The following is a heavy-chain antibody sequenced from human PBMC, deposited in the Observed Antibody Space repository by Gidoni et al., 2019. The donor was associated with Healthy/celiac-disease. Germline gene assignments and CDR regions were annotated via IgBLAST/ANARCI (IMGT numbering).Heavy chain of an antibody. J-gene: IGHJ6*02. CDR2: INPNSGGT. D-gene: IGHD4-17*01. V-gene: IGHV1-2*02. Sequence: QVQLVQSGAEVKKPGPSVKVSCKASGYTFTGYYMHWVRQAPGQGFEWMGWINPNSGGTNYAQKFKGRVTMTRDTSISTAYMELSRLRSDDTAVYYCAREAPRRTDGYGMDVWGQGTTVTVSS. CDR3: AREAPRRTDGYGMDV. CDR1: GYTFTGYY.